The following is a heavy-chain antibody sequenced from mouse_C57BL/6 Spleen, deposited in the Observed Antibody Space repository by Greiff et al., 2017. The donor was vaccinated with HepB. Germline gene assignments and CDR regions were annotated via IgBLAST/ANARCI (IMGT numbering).Heavy chain of an antibody. CDR1: GFTFSSYA. V-gene: IGHV5-9-1*02. CDR3: TRDRGTTVVAFDY. D-gene: IGHD1-1*01. CDR2: ISSGGDYI. Sequence: DVQLVESGEGLVKPGGSLKLSCAASGFTFSSYAMSWVRQTPEKRLEWVAYISSGGDYIYYADTVKGRFTISRDNARNTLYLQMSSLKSEDTAMYYWTRDRGTTVVAFDYWGQGTTLTVSS. J-gene: IGHJ2*01.